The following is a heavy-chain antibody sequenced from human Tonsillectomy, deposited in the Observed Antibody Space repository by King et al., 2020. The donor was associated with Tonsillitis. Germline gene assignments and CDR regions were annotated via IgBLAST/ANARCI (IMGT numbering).Heavy chain of an antibody. CDR1: GGSISSSSYY. CDR3: ARGYDTSADRWFDP. Sequence: QLQESGPGLVKPSETLSLTCIVSGGSISSSSYYWGWIRQPPGKGLEWIGTIYYSGSTYYNPSLKSRVTISVDTSRNQFSLRLSSLTAADTALYYCARGYDTSADRWFDPWGQGTLVTVSS. J-gene: IGHJ5*02. V-gene: IGHV4-39*01. CDR2: IYYSGST. D-gene: IGHD3-9*01.